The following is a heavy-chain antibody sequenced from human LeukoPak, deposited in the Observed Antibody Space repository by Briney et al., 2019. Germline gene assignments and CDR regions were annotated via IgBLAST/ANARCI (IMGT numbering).Heavy chain of an antibody. Sequence: GASVKVSCKASGYTFTSYGISWVRQAPGQGLEWMGWISAYNGNTNYAQKLQGRVTMTTDTSTSTAYMELRSLGSDDTAVYYCAENTLSGGFDPWGQGTLVTVSS. CDR2: ISAYNGNT. D-gene: IGHD2-2*02. V-gene: IGHV1-18*01. CDR3: AENTLSGGFDP. CDR1: GYTFTSYG. J-gene: IGHJ5*02.